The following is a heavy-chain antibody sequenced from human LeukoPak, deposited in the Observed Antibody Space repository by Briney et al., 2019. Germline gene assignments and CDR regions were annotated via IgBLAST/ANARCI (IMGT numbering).Heavy chain of an antibody. CDR2: ISSSSSYI. D-gene: IGHD5-24*01. CDR1: GFTFSSYS. CDR3: ARVLSRDGYNPDAFDI. Sequence: RGSLRLSCAASGFTFSSYSMNWVRQAPGKGLEWVSSISSSSSYIYYADSVKGRFTISRDNAKNSLYLQMNSLRAEDTAVYYCARVLSRDGYNPDAFDIWGQGTMVTVSS. J-gene: IGHJ3*02. V-gene: IGHV3-21*01.